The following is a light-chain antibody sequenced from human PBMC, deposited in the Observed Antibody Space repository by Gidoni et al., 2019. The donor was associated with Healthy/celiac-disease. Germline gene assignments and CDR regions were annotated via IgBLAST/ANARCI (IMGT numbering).Light chain of an antibody. CDR2: DAS. V-gene: IGKV3-11*01. Sequence: ERVLTQSPATLSLSPGERATLSCRASQSVSSYLAWYQQKPGQSPRLLIYDASNRATVIPARFRGSGSGTDFTLTISSLEPEDFAVYYCQQRSNWPLTFGGGTKVEIK. CDR1: QSVSSY. J-gene: IGKJ4*01. CDR3: QQRSNWPLT.